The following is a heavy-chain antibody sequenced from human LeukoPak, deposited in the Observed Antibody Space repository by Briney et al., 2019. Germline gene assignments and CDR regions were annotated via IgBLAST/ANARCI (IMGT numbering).Heavy chain of an antibody. Sequence: GGSLRLSCAASGFTFNYYAMSWVRQAPGKGLEWVSGISYKEWSTYHTHSVKGRFTISRDNTKNTVYIQMNNLRPDETAVYFCARHDSFIPYWGQGTLVTVSS. CDR1: GFTFNYYA. CDR3: ARHDSFIPY. CDR2: ISYKEWST. V-gene: IGHV3-23*01. D-gene: IGHD5-18*01. J-gene: IGHJ4*02.